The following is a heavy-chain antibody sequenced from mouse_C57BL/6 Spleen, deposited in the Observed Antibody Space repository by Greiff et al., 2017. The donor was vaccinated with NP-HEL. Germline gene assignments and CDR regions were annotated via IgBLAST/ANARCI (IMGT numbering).Heavy chain of an antibody. CDR3: ARSGYYYAMDY. D-gene: IGHD3-1*01. V-gene: IGHV1-50*01. CDR1: GYTFTSYW. Sequence: QVQLQQPGAELVKPGASVKLSCKASGYTFTSYWKQWVKQRPGQGLEWIGEIDPSDSYTNYNQKFKGKATLTVDTSSSTAYMQLSSLTSEDSAVYYCARSGYYYAMDYWGQGTSVTVSS. CDR2: IDPSDSYT. J-gene: IGHJ4*01.